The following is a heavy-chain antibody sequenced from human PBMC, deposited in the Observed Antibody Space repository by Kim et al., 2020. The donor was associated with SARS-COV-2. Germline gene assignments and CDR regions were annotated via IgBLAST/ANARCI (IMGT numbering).Heavy chain of an antibody. CDR3: AKDKYSSSSGLAI. V-gene: IGHV3-9*01. D-gene: IGHD6-6*01. J-gene: IGHJ4*02. Sequence: YAVSVRGRLTISRENAKTSHYLQMSSLRADDTAFYYCAKDKYSSSSGLAIWGQGTLVTVSS.